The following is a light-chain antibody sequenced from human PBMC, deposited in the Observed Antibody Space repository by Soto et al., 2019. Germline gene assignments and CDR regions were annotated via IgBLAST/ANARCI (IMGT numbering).Light chain of an antibody. J-gene: IGKJ2*01. CDR3: QQYNNWPPMYT. CDR1: QSVGSN. CDR2: GAS. Sequence: EIVMTQSPATLSVSPGERATLSCRASQSVGSNLAGYQQRPGQAPRLLIDGASTRATGIPDRFSGSGSGTEFTLTISSLQSEDSAVYYCQQYNNWPPMYTFGQGTKLEIK. V-gene: IGKV3-15*01.